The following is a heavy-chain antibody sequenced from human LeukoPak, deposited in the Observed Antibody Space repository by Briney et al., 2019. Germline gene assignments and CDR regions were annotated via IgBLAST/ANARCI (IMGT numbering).Heavy chain of an antibody. CDR1: GYTFTSYG. CDR3: ARSQGRNATYCSSTSCYRVTVGHWYFDL. Sequence: GASVKVSCKASGYTFTSYGISWVRQAPGQGLEWMGWISAYNGNTNYAQKLQGRVTMTTDTSTSTAYMELRSLRSDDTAVYYCARSQGRNATYCSSTSCYRVTVGHWYFDLWGRGTLVTVSS. D-gene: IGHD2-2*01. CDR2: ISAYNGNT. V-gene: IGHV1-18*01. J-gene: IGHJ2*01.